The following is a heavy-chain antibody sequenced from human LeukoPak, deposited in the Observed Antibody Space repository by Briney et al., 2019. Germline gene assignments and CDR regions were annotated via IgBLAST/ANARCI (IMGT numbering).Heavy chain of an antibody. D-gene: IGHD3-22*01. J-gene: IGHJ3*02. CDR2: IYYSGST. Sequence: SETLSLTCTVSGGSISSGGYYWSWISQHPGKGLEWIGYIYYSGSTYYNPSLKSRVTISVDTSKNQFSLKLSSVTAADTAVYYCARGDYYDSSGYLFDTDAFDIWGQGTMVTVSS. CDR1: GGSISSGGYY. V-gene: IGHV4-31*03. CDR3: ARGDYYDSSGYLFDTDAFDI.